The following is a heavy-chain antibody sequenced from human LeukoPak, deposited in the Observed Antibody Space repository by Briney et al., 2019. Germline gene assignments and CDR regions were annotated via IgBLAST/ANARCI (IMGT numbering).Heavy chain of an antibody. Sequence: GRSLRLSCAASGFTFDDYAMHWVRQAPGKGLEWVSGISWNSGSIGYADSVKGRFTISRDNAKNSLYLQMNSLRSEDTAVYYCARVRTYSRSYYYYYYMDVWGKGTTVTVSS. CDR3: ARVRTYSRSYYYYYYMDV. J-gene: IGHJ6*03. CDR1: GFTFDDYA. CDR2: ISWNSGSI. D-gene: IGHD1-26*01. V-gene: IGHV3-9*01.